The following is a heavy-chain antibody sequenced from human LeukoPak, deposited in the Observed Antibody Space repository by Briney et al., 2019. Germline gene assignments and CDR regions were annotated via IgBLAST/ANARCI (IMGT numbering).Heavy chain of an antibody. Sequence: GSLRLSCAASGYTFSSYSINWVRQAPGKGLEWVASISVRSNYIYYADSVRGRFRISRDDARDSLYLQMNSLRAEDTAVYYCVRLRRNSDTTGFYYYYDFWGQGTLVTVSS. D-gene: IGHD3-22*01. V-gene: IGHV3-21*01. J-gene: IGHJ4*02. CDR3: VRLRRNSDTTGFYYYYDF. CDR1: GYTFSSYS. CDR2: ISVRSNYI.